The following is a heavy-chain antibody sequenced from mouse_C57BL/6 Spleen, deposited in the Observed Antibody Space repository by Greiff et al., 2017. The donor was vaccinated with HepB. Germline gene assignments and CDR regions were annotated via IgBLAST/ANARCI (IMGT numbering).Heavy chain of an antibody. D-gene: IGHD2-4*01. CDR1: GYTFTSYW. CDR3: ARSGLYYDYEGGGFDY. Sequence: VQLKQPGAELVKPGASVKLSCKASGYTFTSYWMHWVKQRPGRGLEWIGRIDPNSGGTKYNEKFKSKATLTVDKPSSTAYMQLSSLTSEDSAVYYCARSGLYYDYEGGGFDYWGQGTTLTVSS. V-gene: IGHV1-72*01. CDR2: IDPNSGGT. J-gene: IGHJ2*01.